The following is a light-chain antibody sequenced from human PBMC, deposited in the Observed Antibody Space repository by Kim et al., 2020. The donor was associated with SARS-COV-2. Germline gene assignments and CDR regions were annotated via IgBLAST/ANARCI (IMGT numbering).Light chain of an antibody. J-gene: IGKJ5*01. Sequence: GEGATLSCRASQTITSNLAWYQHHPGQAPRLLIYGASTRATGVPARFSGSGSGTEFTLTISSLQSEDSALYYCQQYHDWPPITFGQGTRLEIK. V-gene: IGKV3-15*01. CDR1: QTITSN. CDR2: GAS. CDR3: QQYHDWPPIT.